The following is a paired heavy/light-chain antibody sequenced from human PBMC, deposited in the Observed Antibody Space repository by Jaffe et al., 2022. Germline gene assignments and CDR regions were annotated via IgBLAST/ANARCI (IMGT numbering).Light chain of an antibody. J-gene: IGKJ5*01. CDR3: QQASSWPIT. V-gene: IGKV1D-12*01. CDR2: AAS. Sequence: DVQMTQSPSSVSASVGDRVTITCRASQGISSWLAWYQQKPGKAPKLLINAASSLQSGVPSRFSGRGSGTDFTLTISSLQPEDFATYYCQQASSWPITFGQGTRLEIK. CDR1: QGISSW.
Heavy chain of an antibody. D-gene: IGHD2-15*01. J-gene: IGHJ4*02. Sequence: EVQLLESGGGLVQPGGSLKLSCAASGFTFSSYAMTWVRQAPGKGLEWVSSIIDSGASTKYADSVKGRFTVSRDNSKSTLFLQMNSLRAEDTAVYYCAKIPADTWHAWGSVVFDSWGQGTLVAVSS. CDR1: GFTFSSYA. CDR3: AKIPADTWHAWGSVVFDS. CDR2: IIDSGAST. V-gene: IGHV3-23*01.